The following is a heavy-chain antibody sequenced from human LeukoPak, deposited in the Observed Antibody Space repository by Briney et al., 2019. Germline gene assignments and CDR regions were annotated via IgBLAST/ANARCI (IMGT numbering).Heavy chain of an antibody. D-gene: IGHD6-13*01. CDR2: ISAYNGNT. CDR1: GYTFTSYG. V-gene: IGHV1-18*01. CDR3: ATEAASEVY. Sequence: ASVKVSCKASGYTFTSYGISWVRQAPGQGLEWMGWISAYNGNTNYAQKLQGRVTMTEDTSTDTAYMELSSLRSEDTAVYYCATEAASEVYWGQGTLVTVSS. J-gene: IGHJ4*02.